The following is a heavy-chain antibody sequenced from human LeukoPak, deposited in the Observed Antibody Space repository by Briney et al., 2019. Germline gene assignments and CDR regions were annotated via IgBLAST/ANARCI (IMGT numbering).Heavy chain of an antibody. V-gene: IGHV3-23*01. CDR1: GFTFN. J-gene: IGHJ4*02. CDR2: ISRSGDRT. Sequence: PGGSLRLSCAASGFTFNWVRQAPGTGLEWVSTISRSGDRTYYADSVKDRFTISRDNSKNTLFLQMNSLRAEDTAVYYCAKGYYGSGSYGWFDYWGQGTLVTVSS. D-gene: IGHD3-10*01. CDR3: AKGYYGSGSYGWFDY.